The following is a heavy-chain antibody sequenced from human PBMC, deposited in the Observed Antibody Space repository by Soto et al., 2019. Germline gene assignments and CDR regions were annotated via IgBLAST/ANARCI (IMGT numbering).Heavy chain of an antibody. V-gene: IGHV1-69*12. J-gene: IGHJ5*02. CDR3: AREVVVAATGWFDP. CDR2: IIPVFGTA. D-gene: IGHD2-15*01. Sequence: QVQLVQSGAEVKKPGSSVKVSWKASGGTFSSYAISWVRQAPGQGLGWMGGIIPVFGTANYAQKFQGRVTITADESTSTANMELSSLRSEDTAVYYCAREVVVAATGWFDPWGQGTLVTVSS. CDR1: GGTFSSYA.